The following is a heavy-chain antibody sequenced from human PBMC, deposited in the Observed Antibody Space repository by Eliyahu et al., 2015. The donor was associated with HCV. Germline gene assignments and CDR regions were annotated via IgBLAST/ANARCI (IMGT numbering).Heavy chain of an antibody. J-gene: IGHJ6*03. CDR2: INERGSEK. CDR1: GFRPTPFXFXXXW. CDR3: ARLGRDLDYYSYYYYMDV. V-gene: IGHV3-7*03. Sequence: EVRLRESGGGSVQPGGSRKLSCAGSGFRPTPFXFXXXWLTWVRQAPGKGLECVAKINERGSEKHYVNSVRGRFTISRGNGRDTVYLQMNNLRAEDTAVYYCARLGRDLDYYSYYYYMDVWGEGTTVTVSS. D-gene: IGHD1-26*01.